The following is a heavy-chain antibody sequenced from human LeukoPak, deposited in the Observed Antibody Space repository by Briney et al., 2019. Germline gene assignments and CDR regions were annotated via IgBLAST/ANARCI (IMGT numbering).Heavy chain of an antibody. CDR2: IYHSGST. J-gene: IGHJ4*02. CDR1: GGSLSSGGYY. V-gene: IGHV4-30-2*01. Sequence: SETLSLTCTVSGGSLSSGGYYWSWIRQPPGKGLEWIGYIYHSGSTYYNPSLKSRVTISVDRSKNQFSLKLSSVTAADTAVYYCARGGPEVVPAAIADYWGQGTLVTVSS. D-gene: IGHD2-2*01. CDR3: ARGGPEVVPAAIADY.